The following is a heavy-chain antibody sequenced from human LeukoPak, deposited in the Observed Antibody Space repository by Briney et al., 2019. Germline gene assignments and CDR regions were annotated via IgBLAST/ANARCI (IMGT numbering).Heavy chain of an antibody. CDR2: IYYSGNS. CDR1: GGSLSTYY. CDR3: VRRVAVRGFYGFDI. Sequence: PSETLSLTCTVSGGSLSTYYWNWIRQPPGKGLEWIGYIYYSGNSNYNPSLKSRVTMSLDTSKNQFSLKLNSVTAADTAVYYCVRRVAVRGFYGFDIWGQGAMVTVSS. J-gene: IGHJ3*02. D-gene: IGHD6-6*01. V-gene: IGHV4-59*12.